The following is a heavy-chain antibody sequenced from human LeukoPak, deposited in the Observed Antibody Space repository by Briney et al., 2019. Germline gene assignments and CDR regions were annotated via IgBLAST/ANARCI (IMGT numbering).Heavy chain of an antibody. D-gene: IGHD3-3*01. Sequence: SGGSLRLSCAGSGYIFSDYGMHWVRQAPGKGLEWVAIVSFDGSKKYYAGSVKGRFTISRDNSKSTMYLQMNSLRAEDTAIYYCARDRKGPYYDFWSAWGQGSLVTVSS. CDR1: GYIFSDYG. CDR3: ARDRKGPYYDFWSA. V-gene: IGHV3-30-3*01. CDR2: VSFDGSKK. J-gene: IGHJ4*02.